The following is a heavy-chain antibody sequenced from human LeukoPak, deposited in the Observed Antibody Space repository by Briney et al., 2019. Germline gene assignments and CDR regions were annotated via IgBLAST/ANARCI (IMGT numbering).Heavy chain of an antibody. CDR2: ITTSGDNT. J-gene: IGHJ4*02. Sequence: GGSLRLSCAASGFTFSSYSMSWVRQAPGKGLEWVSSITTSGDNTYYADSVKGRFTISRDNSKNTLCLQMNSLRAEDTAVYYCAKRGAYDNRYFDYWGQGTLVTVSS. CDR3: AKRGAYDNRYFDY. D-gene: IGHD3-22*01. V-gene: IGHV3-23*01. CDR1: GFTFSSYS.